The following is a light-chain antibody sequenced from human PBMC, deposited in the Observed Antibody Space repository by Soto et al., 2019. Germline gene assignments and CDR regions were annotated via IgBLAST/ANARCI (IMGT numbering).Light chain of an antibody. V-gene: IGKV3-11*01. CDR2: DAS. CDR1: QSVSSY. Sequence: EIVLTQSPATLSLSPGERATLSCRASQSVSSYLAGYQQKPGQAPRLLIYDASNRATGIPARFSGSGSGTDFTLTISSLEPEDFAVYYCQQRSNWPPKYTFGQGTNLEIK. CDR3: QQRSNWPPKYT. J-gene: IGKJ2*01.